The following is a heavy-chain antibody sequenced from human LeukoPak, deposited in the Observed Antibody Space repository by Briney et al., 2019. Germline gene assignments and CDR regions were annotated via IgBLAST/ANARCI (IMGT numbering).Heavy chain of an antibody. CDR2: IDPDASAS. CDR1: GFTFSSYW. CDR3: AGVRAGGDRAFDV. V-gene: IGHV3-74*01. J-gene: IGHJ3*01. Sequence: GGSLRLSCAASGFTFSSYWMHWVRQVPGEGLVWVSRIDPDASASTYADSVKGRFTISRDNAKNTLWLQMNSLRADDTAVYYCAGVRAGGDRAFDVWGQGTVVAVSS. D-gene: IGHD2-21*02.